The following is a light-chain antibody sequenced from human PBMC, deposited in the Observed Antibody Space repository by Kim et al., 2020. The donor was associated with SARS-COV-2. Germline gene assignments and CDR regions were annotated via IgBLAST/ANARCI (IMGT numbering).Light chain of an antibody. CDR2: RDN. J-gene: IGLJ3*02. CDR3: AAWDDNLSGL. Sequence: GQRVTISCSGSSAKLGKHYVYGYQPGRRTAPKLLFYRDNQRPSGGPHRFSRSKSGTSASLAISGLRSEDETDHYCAAWDDNLSGLFGGGTKVTV. V-gene: IGLV1-47*01. CDR1: SAKLGKHY.